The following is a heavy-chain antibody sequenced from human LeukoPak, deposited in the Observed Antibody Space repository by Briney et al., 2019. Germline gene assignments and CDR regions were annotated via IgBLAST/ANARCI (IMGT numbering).Heavy chain of an antibody. CDR1: GYTFTSYY. CDR2: INPSGGST. CDR3: ARDKGRGYSSGWPDY. J-gene: IGHJ4*02. V-gene: IGHV1-46*01. D-gene: IGHD6-19*01. Sequence: GASVKVSCKASGYTFTSYYMHWVRQAPGQGLEWMGIINPSGGSTSYAQKFQGRVTMTRDMSTSTVYMEPSSLRSEDTAVYYCARDKGRGYSSGWPDYWGQGTLVTVSS.